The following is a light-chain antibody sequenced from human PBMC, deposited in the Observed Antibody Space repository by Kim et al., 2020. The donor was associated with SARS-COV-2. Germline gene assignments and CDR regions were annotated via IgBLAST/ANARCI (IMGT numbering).Light chain of an antibody. CDR1: KLGDKY. CDR2: QDS. J-gene: IGLJ1*01. Sequence: SGSPGQTASTACSGDKLGDKYACWYQQKPGQSPVLVIYQDSKRPSGIPERFSGSNAGNTATLTISGTQAMDEADYYCQAWDSSTEVFGTGTKVTVL. V-gene: IGLV3-1*01. CDR3: QAWDSSTEV.